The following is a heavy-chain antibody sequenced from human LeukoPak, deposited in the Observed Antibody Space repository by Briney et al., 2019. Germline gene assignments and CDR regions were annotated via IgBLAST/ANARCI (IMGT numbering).Heavy chain of an antibody. J-gene: IGHJ4*02. D-gene: IGHD3-10*01. CDR2: ISGSVGRT. V-gene: IGHV3-23*01. CDR3: AKVPTYYYGSGSYYFDY. Sequence: GGSLRLSCAASGFTFSSSAMSWVRQAPGKGLEWVSTISGSVGRTYYADSVKGRFTISRDNSKNTLYLQMNSLRAEDTAVYYCAKVPTYYYGSGSYYFDYWGQGTLVTVSS. CDR1: GFTFSSSA.